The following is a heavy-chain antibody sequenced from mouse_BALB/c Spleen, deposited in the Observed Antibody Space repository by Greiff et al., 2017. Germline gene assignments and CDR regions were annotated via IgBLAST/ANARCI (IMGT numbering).Heavy chain of an antibody. CDR2: INTGAGNT. CDR1: GYTFTSYC. Sequence: QVQLQQSGAELVKPGASVKISCKASGYTFTSYCMPWVQQRPGQGLEWIGYINTGAGNTDYTQTLKDKVTFTRDKSYNTAYMQLSSLTSEDSAVYYCARCACYYWLDYWGQGTSVTVS. J-gene: IGHJ4*01. V-gene: IGHV1-4*01. CDR3: ARCACYYWLDY. D-gene: IGHD2-12*01.